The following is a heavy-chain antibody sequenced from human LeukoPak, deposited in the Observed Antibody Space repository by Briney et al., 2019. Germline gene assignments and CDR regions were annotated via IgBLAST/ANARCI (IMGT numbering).Heavy chain of an antibody. J-gene: IGHJ4*02. Sequence: PGGSLRLSCAASGFTFSSYAMHWVRQAPGKGLEYVSAISSNGGSTYYANSVKGRFTISRDNSKNTLYLQMGSLRAEDTAVYYCAKVRYQLLIDYWGQGTLVTVSS. V-gene: IGHV3-64*01. D-gene: IGHD2-2*01. CDR1: GFTFSSYA. CDR3: AKVRYQLLIDY. CDR2: ISSNGGST.